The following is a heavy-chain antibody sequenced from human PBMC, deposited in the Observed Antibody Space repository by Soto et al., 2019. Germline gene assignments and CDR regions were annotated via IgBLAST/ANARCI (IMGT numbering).Heavy chain of an antibody. D-gene: IGHD6-19*01. J-gene: IGHJ5*02. CDR3: AREAIAVLNWFDP. CDR1: GFTFSSYS. V-gene: IGHV3-48*02. CDR2: ISSSSSTI. Sequence: EVQLVESGGGLVQPGGSLRLSCAASGFTFSSYSMNWVHQAPGKGLEWVSYISSSSSTIYYADSVKGRFTISRDNAKNSLYLQMNSLRDEDTAVYYCAREAIAVLNWFDPWGQGTLVTVSS.